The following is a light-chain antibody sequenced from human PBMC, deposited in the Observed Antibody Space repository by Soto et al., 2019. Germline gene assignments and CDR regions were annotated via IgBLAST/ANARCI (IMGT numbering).Light chain of an antibody. V-gene: IGKV3-20*01. CDR3: QQYAGSPPT. CDR2: VAS. J-gene: IGKJ1*01. CDR1: QSVSARY. Sequence: EIVLTQSPGTLSLSPGERATLSCRASQSVSARYVAGYQRKPGQAPRLLIYVASNRATDIPVRFSASGSGTDFTLTITRLEPEDFAVYLCQQYAGSPPTLGLGTKVEFK.